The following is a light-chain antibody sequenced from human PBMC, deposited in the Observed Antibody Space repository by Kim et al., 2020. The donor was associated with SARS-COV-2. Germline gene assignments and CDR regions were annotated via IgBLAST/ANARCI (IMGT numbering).Light chain of an antibody. V-gene: IGKV1-39*01. Sequence: DIQMTQSPSSLSASVGDRVTITCRASQSISTYLNWYQQKPGKAPKLLIYGASNLTSGVASRFSGSGSGTDFTLTISTLQPEAFGTYYGQQGYSTVGQGAKLDIK. J-gene: IGKJ2*01. CDR1: QSISTY. CDR3: QQGYST. CDR2: GAS.